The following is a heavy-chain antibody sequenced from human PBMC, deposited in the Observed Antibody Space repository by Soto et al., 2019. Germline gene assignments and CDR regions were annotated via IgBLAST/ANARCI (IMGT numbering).Heavy chain of an antibody. Sequence: DVQLVESGGALVKPGGSLRLSCVVSGFTFRNVWMSWVRQAPGKGLEWVGRIKSNADGGTTDYAPPVKGRFIISRDDSKNTMYLQMNSLKSEDTGVYYCTTDPVFGYWGQGTLVSVSS. J-gene: IGHJ4*02. CDR3: TTDPVFGY. CDR1: GFTFRNVW. V-gene: IGHV3-15*02. CDR2: IKSNADGGTT.